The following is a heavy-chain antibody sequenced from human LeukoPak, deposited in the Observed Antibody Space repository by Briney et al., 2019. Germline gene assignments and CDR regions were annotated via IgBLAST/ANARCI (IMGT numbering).Heavy chain of an antibody. D-gene: IGHD1-14*01. CDR3: ARKLGPSWFDP. Sequence: SETLSLTCTVSGDSISDYYWNWIRQPPGKGLEWIGYINYRGGTNYNPSFKSRVTISLDTSKSQFPLRLNSLTAADTAVYCCARKLGPSWFDPWGQGALVTVSS. V-gene: IGHV4-59*03. J-gene: IGHJ5*02. CDR1: GDSISDYY. CDR2: INYRGGT.